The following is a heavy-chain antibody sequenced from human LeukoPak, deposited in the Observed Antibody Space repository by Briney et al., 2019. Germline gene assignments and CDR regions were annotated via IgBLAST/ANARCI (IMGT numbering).Heavy chain of an antibody. CDR3: ARRLGYPRYSSSWYHWFDP. J-gene: IGHJ5*02. D-gene: IGHD6-13*01. Sequence: SETLSLTCAVYGGSFSGYYWSWIRQPPGKGLEWIGEINHSGSTNYNPSLKSRVTISVDTSKNQFSLKLSSVTAADTAVYYCARRLGYPRYSSSWYHWFDPWGQGTLVTVSS. V-gene: IGHV4-34*01. CDR1: GGSFSGYY. CDR2: INHSGST.